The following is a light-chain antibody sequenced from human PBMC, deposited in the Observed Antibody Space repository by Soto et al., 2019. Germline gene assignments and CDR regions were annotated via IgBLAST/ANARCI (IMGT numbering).Light chain of an antibody. J-gene: IGKJ1*01. Sequence: DIQMTQSPSSLSASVGDRVTISCWASQTISFYLNWYQQKPGKAPKLLIYAASNLQSGVPSRFSASGSGTEFTLTLNSLQPEDFATYYCQQAYSTPWTFGQGTKVEIK. CDR3: QQAYSTPWT. CDR1: QTISFY. V-gene: IGKV1-39*01. CDR2: AAS.